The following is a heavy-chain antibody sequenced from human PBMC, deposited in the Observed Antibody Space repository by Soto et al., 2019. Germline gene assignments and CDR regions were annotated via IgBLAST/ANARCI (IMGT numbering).Heavy chain of an antibody. CDR3: ARGIPVGPWSGSYSIYRVDV. CDR2: NIPIFGTA. Sequence: SVKVSRKASGGTVSIYAISWARQAPGHGLEWMGGNIPIFGTANYAQKFQGRATITADKSTSAAYMELSSLRSEDTAVYYCARGIPVGPWSGSYSIYRVDVWGQGTMVTVSS. CDR1: GGTVSIYA. J-gene: IGHJ6*02. V-gene: IGHV1-69*06. D-gene: IGHD3-3*01.